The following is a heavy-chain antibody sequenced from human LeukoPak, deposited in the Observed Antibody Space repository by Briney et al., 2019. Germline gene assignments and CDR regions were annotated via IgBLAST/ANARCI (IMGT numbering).Heavy chain of an antibody. CDR3: AHSKRGGGYYINAFAV. D-gene: IGHD1-26*01. CDR1: GASTSAYY. V-gene: IGHV4-59*01. Sequence: SETLSLTCTVSGASTSAYYWSWIRQPPGKGLEWIGYSYSGGNANYNPYLKSRVTILIDTSENQFYLRLTSVTAADTAIYFCAHSKRGGGYYINAFAVWGQGALVTISS. J-gene: IGHJ3*01. CDR2: SYSGGNA.